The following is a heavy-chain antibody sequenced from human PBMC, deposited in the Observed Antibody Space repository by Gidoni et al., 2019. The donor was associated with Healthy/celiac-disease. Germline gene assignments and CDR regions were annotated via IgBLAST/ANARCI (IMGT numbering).Heavy chain of an antibody. CDR2: IYSGGST. CDR3: AREPYSTGPSGYYYGMDV. V-gene: IGHV3-53*01. D-gene: IGHD6-25*01. J-gene: IGHJ6*02. CDR1: GFTVSRNY. Sequence: EVQLVESGGGLIQPGGSLRLSCAASGFTVSRNYMSWVRQAPGKGLEWVSVIYSGGSTYYADSVKGRFTISRDNSKNTLYLQMNSLRAEDTAVYYCAREPYSTGPSGYYYGMDVWGQGTTVTVSS.